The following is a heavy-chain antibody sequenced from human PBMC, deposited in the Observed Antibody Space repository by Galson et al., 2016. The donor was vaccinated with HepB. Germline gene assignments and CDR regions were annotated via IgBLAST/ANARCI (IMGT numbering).Heavy chain of an antibody. Sequence: ETLPLTCSVSGGSISSNTHYWGWIRQPPGKGLEWIATVYSSGRTYYNPSLKSRVTISVDTSKNQFSLQLRSLTAADTAVFYCMSRSINYGFWSGSHVPDYWGQGTLVTVSS. CDR3: MSRSINYGFWSGSHVPDY. V-gene: IGHV4-39*01. J-gene: IGHJ4*02. D-gene: IGHD3-3*01. CDR1: GGSISSNTHY. CDR2: VYSSGRT.